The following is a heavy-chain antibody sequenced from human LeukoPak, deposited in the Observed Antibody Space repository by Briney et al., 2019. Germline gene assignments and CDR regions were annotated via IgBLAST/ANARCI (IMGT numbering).Heavy chain of an antibody. J-gene: IGHJ4*02. V-gene: IGHV3-23*01. Sequence: GSQRLSCAASGFTFSSYAMSWVRQAPGKGLEWVSAISGSDGTTYYADSVKGRFTISRDNSKYTLSLQMNSLRAEDTAVYYCAKVDNWKYGHHDYWGQGTLVTVSS. CDR2: ISGSDGTT. D-gene: IGHD1-1*01. CDR3: AKVDNWKYGHHDY. CDR1: GFTFSSYA.